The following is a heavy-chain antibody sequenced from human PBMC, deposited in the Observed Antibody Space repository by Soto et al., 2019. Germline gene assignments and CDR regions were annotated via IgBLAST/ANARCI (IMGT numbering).Heavy chain of an antibody. Sequence: GGSLRLSCAASGFTFSTYELNWVRQAPGRGLEWISYISVSGNIIKYAESVKGRFTISRDNAENSLHLHMSNLRVDDTALYFCVRDTMRASADASLDYFCQGKQVTVSS. J-gene: IGHJ4*02. CDR2: ISVSGNII. V-gene: IGHV3-48*03. CDR3: VRDTMRASADASLDY. D-gene: IGHD2-2*01. CDR1: GFTFSTYE.